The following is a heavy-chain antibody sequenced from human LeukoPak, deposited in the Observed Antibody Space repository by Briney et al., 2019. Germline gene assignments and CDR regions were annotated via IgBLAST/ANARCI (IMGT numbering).Heavy chain of an antibody. Sequence: GGSLRLSCAASGFTFNNYNMIWVRQAPGKGLERVSSISSSSSSYIYYADSVKGRFTISRDNARNSLYLQMSSLRAEDTAVYYCARDRGGTLMVYARGKDYYYMDVWGKGTTVTVSS. V-gene: IGHV3-21*01. CDR1: GFTFNNYN. D-gene: IGHD2-8*01. J-gene: IGHJ6*03. CDR3: ARDRGGTLMVYARGKDYYYMDV. CDR2: ISSSSSSYI.